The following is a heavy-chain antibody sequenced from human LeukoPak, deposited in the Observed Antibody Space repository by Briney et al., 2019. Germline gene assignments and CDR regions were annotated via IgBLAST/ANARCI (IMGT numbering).Heavy chain of an antibody. D-gene: IGHD6-19*01. J-gene: IGHJ4*02. V-gene: IGHV3-23*01. Sequence: GGSLRLSCAASGFTLSSYAMSWVRQAPGKGLEWVSAISGSGGSTYYADSVKGRFTISRDNSKNTLYLQMNSLRAEDTAVYYCARDYEQWLAYWGQGTLVTVSS. CDR2: ISGSGGST. CDR1: GFTLSSYA. CDR3: ARDYEQWLAY.